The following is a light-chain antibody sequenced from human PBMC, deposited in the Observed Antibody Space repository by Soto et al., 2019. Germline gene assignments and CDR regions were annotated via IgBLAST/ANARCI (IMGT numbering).Light chain of an antibody. CDR2: RNN. CDR3: AAWDDSLSGAV. Sequence: QSVLTQPPSASGTPGQRVTISCSGSSSNIGSNYVYWYQQLPGTAPKLLIYRNNQRPSGVPDRLSGSKSGTSASLAISGLRSEDEADYYCAAWDDSLSGAVFGGGTKLTVL. J-gene: IGLJ7*01. CDR1: SSNIGSNY. V-gene: IGLV1-47*01.